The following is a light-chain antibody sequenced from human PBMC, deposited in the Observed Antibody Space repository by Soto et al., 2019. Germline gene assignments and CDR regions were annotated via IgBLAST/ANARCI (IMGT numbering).Light chain of an antibody. Sequence: QSVLTQPASVCGSPGQSITISCTGTNNLVSWYQQHPGKAPKVVVYEGTKRPSGVSNRFSGSNSVGTASLTISGLQAKDEASYFCCAYVGARSYVFGPGTTVTVL. CDR1: NNL. J-gene: IGLJ1*01. CDR2: EGT. V-gene: IGLV2-23*01. CDR3: CAYVGARSYV.